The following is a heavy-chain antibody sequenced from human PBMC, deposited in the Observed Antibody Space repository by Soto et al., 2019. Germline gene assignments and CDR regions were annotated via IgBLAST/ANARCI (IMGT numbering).Heavy chain of an antibody. Sequence: GESLKISCKGSGYSFTSYWIGWVRQMPVKGLEWMGIIYPGDSDTRYSPSFQGQVTISADKSISTAYLQWSSLKASDTAMYYCARPHGSGSYYNIAFDIWGQGTMVTVSS. CDR3: ARPHGSGSYYNIAFDI. D-gene: IGHD3-10*01. CDR2: IYPGDSDT. J-gene: IGHJ3*02. V-gene: IGHV5-51*01. CDR1: GYSFTSYW.